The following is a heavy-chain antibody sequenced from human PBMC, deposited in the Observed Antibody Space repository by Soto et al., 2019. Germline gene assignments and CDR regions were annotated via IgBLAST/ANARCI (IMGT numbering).Heavy chain of an antibody. CDR1: GFTFSSFA. V-gene: IGHV3-30-3*01. J-gene: IGHJ4*02. D-gene: IGHD4-17*01. CDR2: ISYDGSKK. Sequence: PGGSLRLSCAASGFTFSSFALYWVRQAPGKGLEWLAVISYDGSKKYYADSVRGRFTISRDNSKNTLYLQMNGLGTEDSAVYYCTRDMDYGDRAFGDYWGQGTLVTVSS. CDR3: TRDMDYGDRAFGDY.